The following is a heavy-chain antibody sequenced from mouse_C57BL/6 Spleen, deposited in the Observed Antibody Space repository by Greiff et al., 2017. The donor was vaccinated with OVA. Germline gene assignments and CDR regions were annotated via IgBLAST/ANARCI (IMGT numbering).Heavy chain of an antibody. J-gene: IGHJ1*03. V-gene: IGHV1-69*01. D-gene: IGHD1-1*01. Sequence: VKLQQPGAELVMPGASVKLSCKASGYTFTSYWMHWVKQRPGQGLEWIGEIDPSDSYTNYNQKFKGKSTLTVDKSSSTAYMQLSSLTSEDSAVYYCARWTTTVVASGYFDVWGTGTTVTVSS. CDR1: GYTFTSYW. CDR2: IDPSDSYT. CDR3: ARWTTTVVASGYFDV.